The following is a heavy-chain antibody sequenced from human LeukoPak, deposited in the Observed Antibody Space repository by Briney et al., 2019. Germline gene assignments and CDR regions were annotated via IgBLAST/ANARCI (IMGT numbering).Heavy chain of an antibody. Sequence: PSETLSLTCTVSGDSISNDYWSWIRQPPGKELEWIGYVSYSGSTNYNPSLKSRVTISVDRSKNQFPLKLSAVTAADTAVYYCARDLGRGGNDYYFGHWGQGTLVTVSS. CDR3: ARDLGRGGNDYYFGH. CDR1: GDSISNDY. V-gene: IGHV4-59*01. D-gene: IGHD4-23*01. CDR2: VSYSGST. J-gene: IGHJ4*02.